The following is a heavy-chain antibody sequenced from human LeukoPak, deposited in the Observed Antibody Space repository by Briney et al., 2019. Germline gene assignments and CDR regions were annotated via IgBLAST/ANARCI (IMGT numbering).Heavy chain of an antibody. CDR3: ARDLVYCSSTSCYYYYGMDV. CDR2: VSGSGDTT. V-gene: IGHV3-23*01. J-gene: IGHJ6*02. D-gene: IGHD2-2*01. Sequence: PGGSLRLSCAASGFTFSSYAMSWVRQAPAKGLEWVSAVSGSGDTTYYADSVKGRSTISRDNSKNTLYLEMNSLRAEDTAVYYCARDLVYCSSTSCYYYYGMDVWGQGTTVTVSS. CDR1: GFTFSSYA.